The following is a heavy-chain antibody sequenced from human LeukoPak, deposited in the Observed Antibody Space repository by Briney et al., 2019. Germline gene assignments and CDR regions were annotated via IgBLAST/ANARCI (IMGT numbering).Heavy chain of an antibody. V-gene: IGHV3-30*18. D-gene: IGHD1-14*01. J-gene: IGHJ4*02. CDR3: AKDPLTGTISY. CDR2: ISYDGSNK. Sequence: PGGSLRLSCAASGFTFSSYGMHWVRQAPGKGLEWVAVISYDGSNKYYADSVKGRFTISRDNSKNTLYLQMNSLRAEDTAVYYCAKDPLTGTISYWGQGTLVTVSS. CDR1: GFTFSSYG.